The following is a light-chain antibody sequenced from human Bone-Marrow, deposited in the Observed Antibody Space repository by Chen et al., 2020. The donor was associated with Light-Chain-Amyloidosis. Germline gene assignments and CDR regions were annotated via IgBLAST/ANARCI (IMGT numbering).Light chain of an antibody. V-gene: IGKV3-20*01. CDR2: GAS. CDR3: QQYGGSPAYT. J-gene: IGKJ2*01. CDR1: ESVSTSH. Sequence: EIVLTQSPGTLSLSPGERVTLSCRASESVSTSHLSWYQQKPGQSPRLLIYGASSRATGIPDRFSGSGSGTEFTLTISRLEPEDFAVYYCQQYGGSPAYTVGQGTKLEMK.